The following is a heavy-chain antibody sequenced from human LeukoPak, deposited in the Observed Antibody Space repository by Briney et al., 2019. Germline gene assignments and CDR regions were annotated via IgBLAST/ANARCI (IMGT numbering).Heavy chain of an antibody. CDR1: GFTFDDYG. CDR2: INWNGGST. V-gene: IGHV3-20*04. J-gene: IGHJ1*01. D-gene: IGHD6-13*01. CDR3: ARGNSSSWYLYFQH. Sequence: PGGSLRLSCAASGFTFDDYGMSWVRQAPGKGLEWVSGINWNGGSTGYADSVKGRFTISRDNAKNSLYLQMNSLRAEDTALYYRARGNSSSWYLYFQHWGQGTLVTVSS.